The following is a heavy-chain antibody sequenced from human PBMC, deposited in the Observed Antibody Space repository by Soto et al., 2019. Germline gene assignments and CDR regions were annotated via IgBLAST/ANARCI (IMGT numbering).Heavy chain of an antibody. CDR1: GFTFSSYW. V-gene: IGHV3-7*01. Sequence: EVQLVESGGGLVQPGGSLRLSCAASGFTFSSYWMTWVRQAPGEGLEWVANIKQDGSETYYVDSVKGRFTVSRDNAKNSLFLQMNNLRAEDTALYYCARGSYNWNYYYYGMDVWGQGTTVTVSS. D-gene: IGHD1-20*01. J-gene: IGHJ6*02. CDR2: IKQDGSET. CDR3: ARGSYNWNYYYYGMDV.